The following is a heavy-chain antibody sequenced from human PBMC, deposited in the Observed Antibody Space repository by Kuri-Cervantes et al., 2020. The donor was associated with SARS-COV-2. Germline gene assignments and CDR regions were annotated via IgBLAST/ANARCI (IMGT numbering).Heavy chain of an antibody. V-gene: IGHV3-74*01. CDR2: INSDGSST. J-gene: IGHJ6*03. D-gene: IGHD1-14*01. CDR1: GFTFSSYW. Sequence: GGSLRLSCAASGFTFSSYWMHWVRQAPGKGLVWVSRINSDGSSTSYADSVKGRFTISRDNAKNTLYLQMNSLRAEDTAVYHCANQGAFGPTNMDVWGKGTTVTVSS. CDR3: ANQGAFGPTNMDV.